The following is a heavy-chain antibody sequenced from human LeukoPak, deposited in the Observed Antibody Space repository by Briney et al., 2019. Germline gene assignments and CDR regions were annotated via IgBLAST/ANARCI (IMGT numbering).Heavy chain of an antibody. V-gene: IGHV1-8*01. D-gene: IGHD2-2*01. CDR1: GYTFTSYD. Sequence: ASVKVSCKASGYTFTSYDINWVRQATGQGLEWMGWMNPNSGNTGYAQKFQGRVTMTRNTSISTAYMELSSLRSEDTAVYYCARGRPSSYQLLFGQEERNWFDPWGQGTLVTVSS. J-gene: IGHJ5*02. CDR2: MNPNSGNT. CDR3: ARGRPSSYQLLFGQEERNWFDP.